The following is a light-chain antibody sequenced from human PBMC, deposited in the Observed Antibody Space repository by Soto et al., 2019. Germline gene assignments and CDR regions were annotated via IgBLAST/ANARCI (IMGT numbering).Light chain of an antibody. CDR2: DTS. CDR1: QTVHSD. Sequence: EVVMTQSPDTLSVSPGDGATLSCRASQTVHSDLAWYQQKPGQAPRLVIYDTSTRATDIPVRFTGGGSGTEFTLTISRLEAEAVAVYYCQQYNNWPLTFGGGTKVEIK. J-gene: IGKJ4*01. CDR3: QQYNNWPLT. V-gene: IGKV3-15*01.